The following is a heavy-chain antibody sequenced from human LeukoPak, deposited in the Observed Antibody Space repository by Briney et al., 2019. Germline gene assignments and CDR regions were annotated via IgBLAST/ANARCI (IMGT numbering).Heavy chain of an antibody. CDR3: ARDMTAYYYDSSGYSVGY. CDR1: GYTFTGYY. CDR2: ITPNSGGT. D-gene: IGHD3-22*01. V-gene: IGHV1-2*02. J-gene: IGHJ4*02. Sequence: ASVKVSCKAFGYTFTGYYMHWVRQAPGQGLEWLGWITPNSGGTNYAQKFQGRVTMTRDTSISTAYMELSRLRSDDTAVYYCARDMTAYYYDSSGYSVGYWGQGTLVTVSS.